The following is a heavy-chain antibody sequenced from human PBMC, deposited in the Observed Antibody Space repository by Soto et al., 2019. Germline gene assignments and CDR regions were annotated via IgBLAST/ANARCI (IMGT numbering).Heavy chain of an antibody. Sequence: EVQLVESGGGLVQPGGSLRLSCTASGFTFSSYWMHWVRQAPGKGLVWVSRIKYDGSSTSYADSVKGRFTISRDNAKNTVHLQTDRLRAEDTAVYYCARGIKNYYGVDVWGQGTTVPVSS. J-gene: IGHJ6*02. CDR2: IKYDGSST. CDR3: ARGIKNYYGVDV. V-gene: IGHV3-74*01. CDR1: GFTFSSYW. D-gene: IGHD2-15*01.